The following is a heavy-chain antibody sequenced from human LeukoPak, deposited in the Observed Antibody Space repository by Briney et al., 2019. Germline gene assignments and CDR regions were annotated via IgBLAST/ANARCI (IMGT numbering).Heavy chain of an antibody. Sequence: PSETLSLTCAVYGGSFSGYYWSWIRQPPGKGLEWIGEINHSGSTNYNPSFKSRVTISVDTSKNQFSLKLSSVTAADTAVYYCASYLSGSGSYLETWGQGTLVTVSS. CDR3: ASYLSGSGSYLET. D-gene: IGHD3-10*01. J-gene: IGHJ5*02. CDR2: INHSGST. V-gene: IGHV4-34*01. CDR1: GGSFSGYY.